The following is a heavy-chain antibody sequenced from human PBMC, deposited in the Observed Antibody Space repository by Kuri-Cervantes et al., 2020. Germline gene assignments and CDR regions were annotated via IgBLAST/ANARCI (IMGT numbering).Heavy chain of an antibody. CDR2: ISYDGSNK. V-gene: IGHV3-30*03. Sequence: GESLKISCAASGFTFSSYGMHWVRQGPGKGLEWVAVISYDGSNKYYADSVKGRFTISRENAKNSLYLQMNSLRAGDTAVYYCARDCSSAAEGCAYGMDVWGQGTTVTVSS. CDR1: GFTFSSYG. J-gene: IGHJ6*02. CDR3: ARDCSSAAEGCAYGMDV. D-gene: IGHD2-15*01.